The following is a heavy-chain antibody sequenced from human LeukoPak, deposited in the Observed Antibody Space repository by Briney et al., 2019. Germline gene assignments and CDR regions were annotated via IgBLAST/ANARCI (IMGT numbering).Heavy chain of an antibody. J-gene: IGHJ4*02. CDR1: GFTFSSYA. V-gene: IGHV3-30-3*01. CDR3: ARDRELHFDY. Sequence: GRSLRLFCAASGFTFSSYAMHWVRQAPGKGLEWVAVISYDGSNKYYADSVKGRFTTSRDNSKNTLYLQMNSLRAEDTAVYYCARDRELHFDYWGQGTLVTVSS. D-gene: IGHD1-26*01. CDR2: ISYDGSNK.